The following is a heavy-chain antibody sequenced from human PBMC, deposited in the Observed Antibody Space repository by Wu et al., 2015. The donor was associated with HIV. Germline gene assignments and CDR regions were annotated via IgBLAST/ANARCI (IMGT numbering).Heavy chain of an antibody. CDR1: GYTFTAYN. CDR3: ARGQLWAILEWLDY. J-gene: IGHJ4*02. Sequence: QVQLMQSGAEVKKPGSSVKVSCTASGYTFTAYNVHWVRQAPGQGLEWMGWISAYNGDTNYAQNLQGRVTMTTDTSTSTAYMELRSLRSDDTAVYYCARGQLWAILEWLDYWGQGTPVTVSS. D-gene: IGHD3-3*01. CDR2: ISAYNGDT. V-gene: IGHV1-18*04.